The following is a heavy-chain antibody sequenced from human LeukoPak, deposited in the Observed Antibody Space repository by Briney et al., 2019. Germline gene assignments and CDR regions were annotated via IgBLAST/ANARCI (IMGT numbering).Heavy chain of an antibody. CDR2: MSGSGTII. D-gene: IGHD3-16*02. Sequence: PGGSLRLSCAVSGFTFSNYGMNWVRQAPGKGLEWVSSMSGSGTIIEYTDSVKGRFTISRDNSKNTLHLQMNSLRAEDTALYYCAKRSDPAGFDYWGQGTLVTVSS. V-gene: IGHV3-23*01. CDR3: AKRSDPAGFDY. J-gene: IGHJ4*02. CDR1: GFTFSNYG.